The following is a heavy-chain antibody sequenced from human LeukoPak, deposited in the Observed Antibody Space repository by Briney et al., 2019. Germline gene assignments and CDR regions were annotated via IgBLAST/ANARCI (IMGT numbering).Heavy chain of an antibody. Sequence: GGSLRLSCAASGFTLSSYEMNWVRQAPGKGREWVSYISSSGSTIYYADSVKGRFTISRDSAKNSLYLQMNSLRAEETAVYYCARVGWYGSFDYWGQGTLVTVSS. V-gene: IGHV3-48*03. D-gene: IGHD6-19*01. CDR2: ISSSGSTI. CDR3: ARVGWYGSFDY. CDR1: GFTLSSYE. J-gene: IGHJ4*02.